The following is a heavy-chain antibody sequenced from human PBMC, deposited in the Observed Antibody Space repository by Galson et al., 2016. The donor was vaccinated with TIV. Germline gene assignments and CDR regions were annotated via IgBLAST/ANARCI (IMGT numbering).Heavy chain of an antibody. CDR3: ARPSSSGRGCSYYYDMDV. CDR2: ILPIFGAA. Sequence: SVKVSCKASGGTFNIYAISWVRQAPGQGLEWMGGILPIFGAATYAQKFQGRVTITADESTNTAYMELSSLKSDDTAMYYCARPSSSGRGCSYYYDMDVWGKGTTVTVSS. D-gene: IGHD3-22*01. J-gene: IGHJ6*03. CDR1: GGTFNIYA. V-gene: IGHV1-69*13.